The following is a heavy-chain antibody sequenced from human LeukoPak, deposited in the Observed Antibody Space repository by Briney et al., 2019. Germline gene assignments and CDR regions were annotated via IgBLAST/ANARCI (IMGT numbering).Heavy chain of an antibody. V-gene: IGHV3-30*02. J-gene: IGHJ3*02. D-gene: IGHD6-13*01. CDR3: AKEQGKYSSSWSRSDDAFDI. CDR2: IRYDGSNK. Sequence: GGSLRLSCAASGFTFSSYGMHWVRQAPGKGLEWVAFIRYDGSNKYYADSVKGRFTISRDNSKNTLYLQMNSLRAEDTAVYYCAKEQGKYSSSWSRSDDAFDIWGQGTMVTVSS. CDR1: GFTFSSYG.